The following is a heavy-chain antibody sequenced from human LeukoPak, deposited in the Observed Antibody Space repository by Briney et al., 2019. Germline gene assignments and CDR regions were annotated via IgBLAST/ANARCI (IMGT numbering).Heavy chain of an antibody. V-gene: IGHV3-7*03. Sequence: GGSLRLSCAASGFTLSSYFMSWLRQAPGKGLEWVANIKQDGSEKYYMDSVKGRFTISRDNAKNSLYLQMNSLRAEDTAVYYCARDGVYAGFDFGGQGTLVTVSS. D-gene: IGHD2-8*01. CDR1: GFTLSSYF. CDR3: ARDGVYAGFDF. CDR2: IKQDGSEK. J-gene: IGHJ4*02.